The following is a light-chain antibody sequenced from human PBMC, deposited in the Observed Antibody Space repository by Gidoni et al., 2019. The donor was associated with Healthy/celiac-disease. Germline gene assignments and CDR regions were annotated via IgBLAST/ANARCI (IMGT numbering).Light chain of an antibody. CDR1: SSDVGGYNY. CDR2: DVS. V-gene: IGLV2-14*03. J-gene: IGLJ3*02. Sequence: QSALTPPASVSGSPGQSITISCTGTSSDVGGYNYVSWYQQPPGKAPKLMIYDVSNRPSGVSNRFSGSKSGNTASLTISGLQAEDEADYYCSSYTSSSTLEVFGGGTKLTVL. CDR3: SSYTSSSTLEV.